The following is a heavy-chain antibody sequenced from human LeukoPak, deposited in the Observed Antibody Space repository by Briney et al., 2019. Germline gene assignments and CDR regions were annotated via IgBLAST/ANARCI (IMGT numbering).Heavy chain of an antibody. Sequence: GRSLRLSCAASGFTFRSYTMSWVRQAPGKGLEWVSTITTSDSTTYYADSVKGRFTISRDNSKNTLYLRMNSLRAEDTAVYYCAKFAGSSGSEGDDYWGQGTLVTVSS. CDR2: ITTSDSTT. CDR1: GFTFRSYT. D-gene: IGHD3-22*01. V-gene: IGHV3-23*01. CDR3: AKFAGSSGSEGDDY. J-gene: IGHJ4*02.